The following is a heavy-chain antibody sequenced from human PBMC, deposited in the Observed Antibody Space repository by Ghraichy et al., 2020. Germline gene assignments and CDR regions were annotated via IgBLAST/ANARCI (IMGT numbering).Heavy chain of an antibody. CDR1: GYSISSGYY. Sequence: SETLSLTCTVSGYSISSGYYWGWIRQPPGKGLEWIGSIYHSGSTYYNPSLKSRVTISVDTSKNQFSLKLSSVTAADTAVYYCARVEVGATDFDYWGQGTLVTVSS. D-gene: IGHD1-26*01. CDR3: ARVEVGATDFDY. CDR2: IYHSGST. J-gene: IGHJ4*02. V-gene: IGHV4-38-2*02.